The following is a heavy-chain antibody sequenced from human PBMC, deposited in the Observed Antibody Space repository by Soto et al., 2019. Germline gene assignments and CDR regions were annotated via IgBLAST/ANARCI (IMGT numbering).Heavy chain of an antibody. CDR2: INHSGST. D-gene: IGHD6-13*01. V-gene: IGHV4-34*01. J-gene: IGHJ4*02. CDR3: ARGRRGYSSSWYDY. CDR1: GGSFSDYY. Sequence: SETLCLTCAVYGGSFSDYYWNWIRQPPGKGLEWIGEINHSGSTNYNPSLKSRVTISLDTSKNQFSLNLSSVTAADTAVYYCARGRRGYSSSWYDYWGQGTLVTVSS.